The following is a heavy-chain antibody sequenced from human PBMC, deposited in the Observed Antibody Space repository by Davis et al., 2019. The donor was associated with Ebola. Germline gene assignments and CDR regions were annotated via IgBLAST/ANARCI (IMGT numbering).Heavy chain of an antibody. J-gene: IGHJ6*02. CDR2: IRSKAYGGTT. Sequence: GESLKISCTASGFTFGAYAMSWFRQAPGKGLEWVGFIRSKAYGGTTEYAASAKGRFTISRDDSKSIAYLQMNSLKTEDTAVYYCTRGRGSGRDYYYGMDVWGQGTTVTVSS. D-gene: IGHD3-10*01. CDR3: TRGRGSGRDYYYGMDV. CDR1: GFTFGAYA. V-gene: IGHV3-49*03.